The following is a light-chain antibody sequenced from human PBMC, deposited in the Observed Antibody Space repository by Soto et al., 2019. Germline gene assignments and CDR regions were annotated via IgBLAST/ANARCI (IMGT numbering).Light chain of an antibody. V-gene: IGKV1-39*01. Sequence: DIQLTQSPPSLSATVGDRVTITCRASQTIDSYLNWFQQKPGMAPKLLSYAASKLQSGVPSRFRGSGSGTDFTLTIDTLQPDDFASYYCQQTRSGITFGQGTRLEIK. J-gene: IGKJ5*01. CDR1: QTIDSY. CDR3: QQTRSGIT. CDR2: AAS.